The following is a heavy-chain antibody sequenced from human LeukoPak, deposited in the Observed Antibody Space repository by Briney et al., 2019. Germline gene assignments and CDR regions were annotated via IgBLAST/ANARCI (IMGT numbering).Heavy chain of an antibody. CDR3: AKDVVDTAMDPMLDY. D-gene: IGHD5-18*01. CDR2: ISGSGGST. V-gene: IGHV3-23*01. Sequence: GASLRLPCAASGFTFSSYAMSWVRQAPGKGLEWVSAISGSGGSTYYADSVKGRFTISRDNSKNTLYLQMNSLRAGDTAVYYCAKDVVDTAMDPMLDYWGQGTLVTVSS. CDR1: GFTFSSYA. J-gene: IGHJ4*02.